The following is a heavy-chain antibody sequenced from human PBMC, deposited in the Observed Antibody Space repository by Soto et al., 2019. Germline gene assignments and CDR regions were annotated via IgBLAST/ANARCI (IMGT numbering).Heavy chain of an antibody. J-gene: IGHJ6*02. D-gene: IGHD4-17*01. Sequence: QVQLVASGGGVAQPGTSLRLSSEASGFTFSDHAMHWVRQAPGKGLEWVAVVWFDGGNKFYTDSVKGRFTISRDNSKNTLLLQMNSLRVVDTAVYYCARAPAGDYTLYHYYTMDVWGQGTPVTVSS. CDR1: GFTFSDHA. CDR2: VWFDGGNK. V-gene: IGHV3-33*01. CDR3: ARAPAGDYTLYHYYTMDV.